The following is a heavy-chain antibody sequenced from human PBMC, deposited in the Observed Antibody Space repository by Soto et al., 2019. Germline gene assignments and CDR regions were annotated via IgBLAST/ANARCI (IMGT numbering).Heavy chain of an antibody. CDR1: IFSITISNL. D-gene: IGHD3-16*01. CDR3: ARDYDGFDY. Sequence: SETLSLTCDVSIFSITISNLWTWVRQPPGKGLEWIGKISHSGTVNYNATLRSRVIISVDKPKNQLSLKLMSVTAADTAVYYCARDYDGFDYWGQGILVTVSS. V-gene: IGHV4-4*02. CDR2: ISHSGTV. J-gene: IGHJ4*02.